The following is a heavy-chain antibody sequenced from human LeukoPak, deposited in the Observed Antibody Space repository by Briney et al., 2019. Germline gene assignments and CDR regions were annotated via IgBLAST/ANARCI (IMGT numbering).Heavy chain of an antibody. J-gene: IGHJ4*02. D-gene: IGHD2-21*01. Sequence: GASVKVSCKTSGYLFTGFYIHWVRQVPGQGLEWMGWMNPNSGDTKFAPKFQGGVAMTRVTSINTAYMEVTGLTPADTAIYYCAKRGGALSDWGQGTPVTVSS. CDR2: MNPNSGDT. CDR1: GYLFTGFY. CDR3: AKRGGALSD. V-gene: IGHV1-2*02.